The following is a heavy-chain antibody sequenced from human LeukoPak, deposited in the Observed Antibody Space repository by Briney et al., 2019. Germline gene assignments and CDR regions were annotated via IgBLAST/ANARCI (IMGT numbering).Heavy chain of an antibody. Sequence: ASVKVSCKASGYTFTSYGISWVRQAPGQGLEWMGWISAYNGNTNYAQKLQGRVTMTTDTSTSTAYLELRSLRSDDTAVYYCARDNSVRDEAWWFNPWGQGTLVTVSS. CDR3: ARDNSVRDEAWWFNP. CDR2: ISAYNGNT. V-gene: IGHV1-18*01. CDR1: GYTFTSYG. J-gene: IGHJ5*02. D-gene: IGHD5-24*01.